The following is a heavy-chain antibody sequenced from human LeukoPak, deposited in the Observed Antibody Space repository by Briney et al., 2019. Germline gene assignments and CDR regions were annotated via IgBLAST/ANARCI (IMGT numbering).Heavy chain of an antibody. J-gene: IGHJ4*02. CDR1: GYSFTKYA. CDR3: AKEGLRVGAPRNYFDY. D-gene: IGHD1-26*01. V-gene: IGHV1-3*03. Sequence: ASVKVSCKASGYSFTKYAIHWMRQAPGHRLEWMGWITADDGDTKYSEDLQGRVTITSDTSATTTYIELSSLTSEDMAVYYCAKEGLRVGAPRNYFDYWGQGTLVTVSS. CDR2: ITADDGDT.